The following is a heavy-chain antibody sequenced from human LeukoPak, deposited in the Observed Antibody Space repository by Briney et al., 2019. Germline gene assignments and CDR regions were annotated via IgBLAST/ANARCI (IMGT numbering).Heavy chain of an antibody. CDR1: GGSISSSNYY. Sequence: SETLSLTCTVSGGSISSSNYYWGWIRQAPGKGLEWIGSIFYSGSTYYNPALKSRVTISVDTSKNQFSLKLSSVTAADTAVYYCARRRWGFHYYFDYWGQGTLVTVSP. V-gene: IGHV4-39*01. D-gene: IGHD2-21*01. CDR2: IFYSGST. CDR3: ARRRWGFHYYFDY. J-gene: IGHJ4*02.